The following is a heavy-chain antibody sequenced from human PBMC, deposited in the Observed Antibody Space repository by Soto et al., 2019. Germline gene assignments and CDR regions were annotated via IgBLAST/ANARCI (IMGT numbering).Heavy chain of an antibody. CDR3: ARWGVAAGDY. CDR2: IWYDGSNK. J-gene: IGHJ4*02. D-gene: IGHD6-13*01. Sequence: QVQLVESGGGVVQPGRSLRLSCAASGFTFSSYGMHWVRQAPGKGLEWVAVIWYDGSNKYYADSVKGRCTISRDNSKTTMDLQVNRRRAEDAAVDYCARWGVAAGDYWGQGTLGTVSS. V-gene: IGHV3-33*01. CDR1: GFTFSSYG.